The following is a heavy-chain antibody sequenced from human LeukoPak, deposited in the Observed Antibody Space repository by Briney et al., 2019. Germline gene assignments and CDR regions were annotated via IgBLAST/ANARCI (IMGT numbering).Heavy chain of an antibody. CDR1: GFTFDDYA. V-gene: IGHV3-9*01. D-gene: IGHD3-16*01. CDR3: AKGDDYDYVVKGNYFDY. Sequence: GGSLRLSCAASGFTFDDYAMHWVRQAPGKGLEWVSGISWNSGSIDYADSVNGRFTISRDNAKNSLYLQMNSLRAEDTALYYCAKGDDYDYVVKGNYFDYWGQGTLVTVSS. J-gene: IGHJ4*02. CDR2: ISWNSGSI.